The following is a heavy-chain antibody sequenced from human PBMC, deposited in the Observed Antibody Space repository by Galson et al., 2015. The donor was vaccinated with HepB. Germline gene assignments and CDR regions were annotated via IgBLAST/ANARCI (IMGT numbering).Heavy chain of an antibody. Sequence: SLRLSCAASGFTFDDYAMHWVRQAPGKGLEWVSGISWNSDTTGYVDSVKGRFTISRDNAKNSLYLQLNSLRAEDTALYYCAKDVIDREVLTGRVDYWGQGTLVTVSS. V-gene: IGHV3-9*01. CDR3: AKDVIDREVLTGRVDY. CDR1: GFTFDDYA. D-gene: IGHD3-9*01. J-gene: IGHJ4*02. CDR2: ISWNSDTT.